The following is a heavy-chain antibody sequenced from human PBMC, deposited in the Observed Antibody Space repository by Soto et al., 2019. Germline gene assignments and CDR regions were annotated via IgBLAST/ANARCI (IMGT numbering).Heavy chain of an antibody. J-gene: IGHJ6*02. CDR1: GGSISSYY. CDR3: ARDRADYDFWSGLSAGYYYGMDV. D-gene: IGHD3-3*01. Sequence: SETLSLTCTVSGGSISSYYWSWIRQPPGKGLEWIGYIYYSGSTNYNPSLKSRVTISVDTSKNQFSLKLSSVTAADTAVYYCARDRADYDFWSGLSAGYYYGMDVWGQGTTVTVSS. V-gene: IGHV4-59*01. CDR2: IYYSGST.